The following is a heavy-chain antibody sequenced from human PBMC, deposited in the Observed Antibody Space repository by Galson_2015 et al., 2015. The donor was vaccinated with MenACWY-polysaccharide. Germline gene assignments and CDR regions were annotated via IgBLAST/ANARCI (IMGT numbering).Heavy chain of an antibody. CDR2: ISSSRTI. CDR1: GFTFSTYS. V-gene: IGHV3-48*02. D-gene: IGHD6-13*01. CDR3: ARDSGIAGADDY. Sequence: SLRLSCAASGFTFSTYSMTWVRQAPGKGLEWVSYISSSRTIYYADSVKGRFTISRDNAKNSLYLQMNSLRNEDTAVYYCARDSGIAGADDYWGQGTLVIVSS. J-gene: IGHJ4*02.